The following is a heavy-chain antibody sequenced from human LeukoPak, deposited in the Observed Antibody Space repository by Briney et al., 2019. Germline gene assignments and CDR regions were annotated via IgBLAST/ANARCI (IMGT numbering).Heavy chain of an antibody. J-gene: IGHJ4*02. CDR1: GFTFDDYA. CDR3: AKGRGNSYKDYFDY. CDR2: SDWNSGNI. D-gene: IGHD5-18*01. V-gene: IGHV3-9*01. Sequence: GRSLRLSCAASGFTFDDYAMHWVRQAPGKGLEWVSGSDWNSGNIGYADSVKGRFTISRDSAKNSLYLHMNSLRAEDTAFYYCAKGRGNSYKDYFDYWGQGTLVTVSS.